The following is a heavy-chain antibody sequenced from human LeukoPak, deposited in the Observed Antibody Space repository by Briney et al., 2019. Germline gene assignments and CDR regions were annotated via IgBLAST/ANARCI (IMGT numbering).Heavy chain of an antibody. V-gene: IGHV4-59*01. CDR2: IYYSGST. D-gene: IGHD3-10*01. Sequence: SETLSLTCTVSGGSISSYYWSWIRQPPGKGLEWIGYIYYSGSTNYNPSLKSRVTISVDTSKNQFSLKLSSVTAADTAVYYCARDLGDYYGSGSYSAFDIWGQRTMVTVSS. CDR1: GGSISSYY. J-gene: IGHJ3*02. CDR3: ARDLGDYYGSGSYSAFDI.